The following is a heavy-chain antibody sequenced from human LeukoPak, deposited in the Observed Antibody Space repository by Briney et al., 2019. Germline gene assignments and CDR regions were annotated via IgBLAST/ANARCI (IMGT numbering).Heavy chain of an antibody. CDR3: ARVGYYDSSGF. Sequence: SETLSLTCTVSGGSISSYYWSWIRQPPGKGLEWIGYIYYSGTTNYNPSLKSRVTISVDTSKNQFSLKLSSVTAADTAVYYCARVGYYDSSGFWGQGTLVTVSS. J-gene: IGHJ4*02. V-gene: IGHV4-59*01. CDR1: GGSISSYY. CDR2: IYYSGTT. D-gene: IGHD3-22*01.